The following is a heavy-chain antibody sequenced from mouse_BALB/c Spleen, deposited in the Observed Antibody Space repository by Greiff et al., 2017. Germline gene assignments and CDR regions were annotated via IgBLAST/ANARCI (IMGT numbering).Heavy chain of an antibody. D-gene: IGHD1-1*01. CDR2: ILPGSGST. J-gene: IGHJ3*01. Sequence: VQLVESGAELMKPGASVKISCKATGYTFSSYWIEWVKQRPGHGLEWIGEILPGSGSTNYNEKFKGKATFTADTSSNTAYMQLSSLTSEDSAVYYCARSGYYGSSPWFAYWGQGTLVTVSA. CDR1: GYTFSSYW. V-gene: IGHV1-9*01. CDR3: ARSGYYGSSPWFAY.